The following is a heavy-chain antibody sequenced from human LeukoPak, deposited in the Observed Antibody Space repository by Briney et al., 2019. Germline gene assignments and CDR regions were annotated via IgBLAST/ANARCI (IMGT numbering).Heavy chain of an antibody. CDR2: ISYDGSNK. V-gene: IGHV3-30*03. Sequence: GGSLRLSCAVSGLTFSNYWMSWVRQAPGKGLEWVAVISYDGSNKYYADSVKGRFTISRDNSKNTLYLQMNSLRAEDTAVYYCARSPIYSYYFDYWGQGTLVTVSS. CDR3: ARSPIYSYYFDY. D-gene: IGHD5-18*01. CDR1: GLTFSNYW. J-gene: IGHJ4*02.